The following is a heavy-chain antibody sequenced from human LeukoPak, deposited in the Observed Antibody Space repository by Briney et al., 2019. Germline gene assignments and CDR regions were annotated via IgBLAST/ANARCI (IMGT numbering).Heavy chain of an antibody. CDR2: IYYSGST. D-gene: IGHD3-22*01. Sequence: SETLSLTCTVSGGSISSGGYYWSWIRQHPGKGLEWIGYIYYSGSTYYNPSLKRRVTISVDTSKNQFSLKLSSVTAADTAVYYCARVTTMIDNWFDPWGQGTLVTVSS. V-gene: IGHV4-31*03. CDR3: ARVTTMIDNWFDP. J-gene: IGHJ5*02. CDR1: GGSISSGGYY.